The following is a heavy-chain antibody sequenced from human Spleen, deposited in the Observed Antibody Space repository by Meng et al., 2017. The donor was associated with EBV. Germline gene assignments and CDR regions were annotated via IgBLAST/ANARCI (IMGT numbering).Heavy chain of an antibody. V-gene: IGHV1-69*01. CDR2: IFPIFDRA. CDR3: ARSTLTHTTYNWFDP. Sequence: HVQLVLPAAEVQYHRSTCKASCKAYAGTFISYALSGVRQPPAQGLEWIGGIFPIFDRAIYAQKFQGRVTITADESTSTAYMERGSLRSQNTAIYYCARSTLTHTTYNWFDPWGQGTLVTVSS. D-gene: IGHD3-16*01. CDR1: AGTFISYA. J-gene: IGHJ5*02.